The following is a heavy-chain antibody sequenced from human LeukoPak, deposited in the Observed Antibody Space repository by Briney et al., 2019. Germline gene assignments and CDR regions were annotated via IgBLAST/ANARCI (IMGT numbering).Heavy chain of an antibody. D-gene: IGHD5-24*01. Sequence: KPSETLSLTCAVYGGSFSGYYWSWIRQPPGKGLEWIGYIYYSGSTNYNPSLKSRVTISVDTSKNQFSLKLSSVTAADTAVYYCARERMATIDYWGQGTLVTVSS. CDR1: GGSFSGYY. J-gene: IGHJ4*02. V-gene: IGHV4-59*01. CDR3: ARERMATIDY. CDR2: IYYSGST.